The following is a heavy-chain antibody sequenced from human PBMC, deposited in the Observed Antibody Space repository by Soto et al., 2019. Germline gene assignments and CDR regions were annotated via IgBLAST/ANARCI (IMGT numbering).Heavy chain of an antibody. V-gene: IGHV3-53*01. Sequence: GGSLRLSCAASGFTVSSNYMSWVRQAPGKGLEWVSVIYSGGSTYYADSVKGRFTISRDNSKNTLYLQMNSLRAEDTAVYYCAARMNYYDSSGPVCYAFDIWGQGTMVTVSS. CDR1: GFTVSSNY. D-gene: IGHD3-22*01. CDR2: IYSGGST. J-gene: IGHJ3*02. CDR3: AARMNYYDSSGPVCYAFDI.